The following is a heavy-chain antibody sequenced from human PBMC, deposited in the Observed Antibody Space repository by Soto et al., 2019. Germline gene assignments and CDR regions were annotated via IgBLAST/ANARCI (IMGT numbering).Heavy chain of an antibody. V-gene: IGHV1-46*01. CDR3: ARDTIVAVKAAEGNDDFDT. J-gene: IGHJ3*02. CDR1: GYTFTSYY. Sequence: ASVKVSCKASGYTFTSYYMHWVRQAPGQGLEWMGIINPSGGSTSYAQKFQGRVTMTRDTSTSTVYMELSSLRSEDTAVYYCARDTIVAVKAAEGNDDFDTWGQGTMVTVSS. CDR2: INPSGGST. D-gene: IGHD2-2*01.